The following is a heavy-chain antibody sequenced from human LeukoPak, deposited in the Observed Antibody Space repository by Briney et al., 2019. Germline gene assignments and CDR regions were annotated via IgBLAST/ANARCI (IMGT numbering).Heavy chain of an antibody. CDR2: ISGSGDST. V-gene: IGHV3-23*01. J-gene: IGHJ3*02. D-gene: IGHD3-22*01. CDR3: AKGWIDYYDSSGYSDDHDAFDI. CDR1: GFTFSSYA. Sequence: GGSLRLSCAASGFTFSSYAMSWVRQAPGKGLEWVSAISGSGDSTYYADSVKGRFTISRDNSKNTLYLQMNSLRAEDTAVYYCAKGWIDYYDSSGYSDDHDAFDIWGQGTMVTVSS.